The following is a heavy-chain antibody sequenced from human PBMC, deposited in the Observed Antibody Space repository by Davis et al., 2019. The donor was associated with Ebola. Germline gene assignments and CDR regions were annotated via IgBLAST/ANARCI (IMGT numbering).Heavy chain of an antibody. J-gene: IGHJ4*02. D-gene: IGHD5-24*01. V-gene: IGHV5-51*01. CDR1: GYSFTSYW. Sequence: GESLKISCKGSGYSFTSYWIAWVRQMPGKGLEWMGIIYPGDSDTRYSPSFQGQVTISADKSITTAYLQWNSLKASDTAIYYCARGTNAYNPGGYFDSWGQGTLVTVSS. CDR2: IYPGDSDT. CDR3: ARGTNAYNPGGYFDS.